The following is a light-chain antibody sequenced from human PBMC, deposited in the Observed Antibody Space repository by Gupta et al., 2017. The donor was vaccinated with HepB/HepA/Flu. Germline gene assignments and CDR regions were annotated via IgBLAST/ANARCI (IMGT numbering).Light chain of an antibody. V-gene: IGKV1-8*01. J-gene: IGKJ4*01. CDR1: QGIYSY. CDR3: QQYHSYPLT. Sequence: AIRMTQSPSSFSASTGDRVTITCRASQGIYSYLAWYQQITGKAPKLLIYAKSTLQSGVPSRFSGSGSGTDFTLTISYLQSEDFATYYCQQYHSYPLTFGGGTKVEIK. CDR2: AKS.